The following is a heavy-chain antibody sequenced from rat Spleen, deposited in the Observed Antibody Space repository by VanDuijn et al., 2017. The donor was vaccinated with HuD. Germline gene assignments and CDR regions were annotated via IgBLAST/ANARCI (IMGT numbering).Heavy chain of an antibody. D-gene: IGHD4-3*01. CDR1: GFNFNDYW. CDR2: ITNAAGKV. CDR3: ARHGRGETTYYYVMDA. J-gene: IGHJ4*01. Sequence: EVQLVESGGGLVQPGRSMKLSCAASGFNFNDYWMGWVRQAPGRGLEWVASITNAAGKVYYPDSVKGRFTISRDTAQNILYLQMNSLRSEDTATYYCARHGRGETTYYYVMDAWGQGASVTVSS. V-gene: IGHV5-31*01.